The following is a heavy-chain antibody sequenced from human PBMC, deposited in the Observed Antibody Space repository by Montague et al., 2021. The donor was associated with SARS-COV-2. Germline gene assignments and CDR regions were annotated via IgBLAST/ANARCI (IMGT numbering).Heavy chain of an antibody. Sequence: SETLSLTCSFSGGSIRSYYWSWIRLPPVKPLSWLGYIYYTGETTHNPSLKSRVTISVDTSRSQFSLRLTSVTAAETAVYFCARFWSGYVDKWSQGTLVTVSS. CDR1: GGSIRSYY. CDR3: ARFWSGYVDK. CDR2: IYYTGET. V-gene: IGHV4-59*01. D-gene: IGHD3-3*01. J-gene: IGHJ4*02.